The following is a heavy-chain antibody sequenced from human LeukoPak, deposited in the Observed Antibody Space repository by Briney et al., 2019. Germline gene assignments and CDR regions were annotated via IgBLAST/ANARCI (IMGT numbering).Heavy chain of an antibody. J-gene: IGHJ4*02. Sequence: PGGSLRLSCAASGFTFSSYAMSWVRQAPGKGGEGVSAISGSGGNTYYADSVKGRFTISRDNSKNTLYLQMNSLRAEDTAVYYCARWVVAARDYWGQGTLVTVSS. CDR2: ISGSGGNT. CDR1: GFTFSSYA. CDR3: ARWVVAARDY. D-gene: IGHD2-15*01. V-gene: IGHV3-23*01.